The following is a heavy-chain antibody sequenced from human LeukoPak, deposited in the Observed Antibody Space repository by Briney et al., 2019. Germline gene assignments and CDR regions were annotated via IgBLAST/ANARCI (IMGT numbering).Heavy chain of an antibody. V-gene: IGHV5-51*01. D-gene: IGHD2-2*01. CDR2: IYHGDSDT. CDR3: ARQHIVVVPADQNAYYYYGMDV. J-gene: IGHJ6*02. CDR1: GYSFTSYW. Sequence: GESLKISCKGSGYSFTSYWIGWVRQLPAKGLEWMRSIYHGDSDTKYSPSLQGRVTISADKPISTAYLQWSSLTASDTAMYYCARQHIVVVPADQNAYYYYGMDVWGQGTTVTVSS.